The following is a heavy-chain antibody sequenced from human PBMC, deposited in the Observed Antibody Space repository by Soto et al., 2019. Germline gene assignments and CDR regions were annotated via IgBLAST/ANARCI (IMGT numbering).Heavy chain of an antibody. CDR3: ARYDSSGYYHGY. J-gene: IGHJ4*02. D-gene: IGHD3-22*01. CDR2: INAGNGNT. Sequence: ASVKVSCKASGYTFTSYAMHWVRQAPGQRLEWMGWINAGNGNTKYSQKFQGRVTITRDTSASTAYMELSSLRSEDTAVYYCARYDSSGYYHGYWGQGTLVTVSS. CDR1: GYTFTSYA. V-gene: IGHV1-3*01.